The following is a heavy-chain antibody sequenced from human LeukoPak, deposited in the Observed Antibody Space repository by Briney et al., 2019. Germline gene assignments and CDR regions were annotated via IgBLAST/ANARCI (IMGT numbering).Heavy chain of an antibody. Sequence: PSETLSLTCAVYGGSFSGYYWSWIRQPAGKGLEWIGRIYTSGSTNYNPSLKSRVTMSVDTSKNQFSLKLSSVTAADTAVYYCARVVEDGELDYWGQGTLVTVSS. CDR2: IYTSGST. D-gene: IGHD4-17*01. CDR3: ARVVEDGELDY. CDR1: GGSFSGYY. J-gene: IGHJ4*02. V-gene: IGHV4-59*10.